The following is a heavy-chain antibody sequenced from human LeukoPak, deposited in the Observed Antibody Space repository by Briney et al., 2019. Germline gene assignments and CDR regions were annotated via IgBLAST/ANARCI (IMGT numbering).Heavy chain of an antibody. V-gene: IGHV1-18*01. CDR2: ISAYNGNT. D-gene: IGHD1-1*01. CDR1: GYTFTSYG. CDR3: AREEHNWFDP. J-gene: IGHJ5*02. Sequence: AAVKVTCNASGYTFTSYGNSWMRQAHGPGLEWMGWISAYNGNTNYAQKLQGRVTMTTDTSTSTDYMELRSLRSDDTAVYYCAREEHNWFDPWGQGTLVTVSS.